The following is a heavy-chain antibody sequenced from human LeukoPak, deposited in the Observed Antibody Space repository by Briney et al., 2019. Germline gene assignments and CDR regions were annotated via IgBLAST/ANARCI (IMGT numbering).Heavy chain of an antibody. V-gene: IGHV3-15*01. J-gene: IGHJ4*02. Sequence: PGGSLRLSCAASGFTFSNAWMSWVRQAPGKGLEWVGRIKSKTDGGTTDYAAPVKGRFTISRDDSKNTLYLQMNSLKTEDTAVYYCTSRPGYYYDSSGPTSGFDYWGQGTLVTVSS. CDR2: IKSKTDGGTT. CDR3: TSRPGYYYDSSGPTSGFDY. D-gene: IGHD3-22*01. CDR1: GFTFSNAW.